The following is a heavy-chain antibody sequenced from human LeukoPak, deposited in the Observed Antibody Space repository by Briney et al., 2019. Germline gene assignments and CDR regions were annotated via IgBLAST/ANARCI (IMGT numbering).Heavy chain of an antibody. J-gene: IGHJ4*02. CDR3: ARKIDLIHHFDD. V-gene: IGHV4-28*01. D-gene: IGHD3-22*01. CDR1: GHSISSSNW. Sequence: PTDTHSPICAVSGHSISSSNWWGWIRQPPGKGLEWIGYIYHTGSTHYNPSLRSRATMSVDTSKNQFSLKLSSVTAVDTAVYFCARKIDLIHHFDDWGQGTLVTVSS. CDR2: IYHTGST.